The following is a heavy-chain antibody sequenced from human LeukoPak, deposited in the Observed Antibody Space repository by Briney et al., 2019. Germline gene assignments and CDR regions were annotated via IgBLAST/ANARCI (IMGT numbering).Heavy chain of an antibody. CDR3: AADPSGLDGSYIGLLGY. J-gene: IGHJ4*02. D-gene: IGHD1-26*01. Sequence: GTSVKVSCKASGFTFTSSAMQWVRQARGQRLEWIGWIVVGSGNTNYAQKFQERVTITRDMSTSTAYMELSSLRSEDTAVYYCAADPSGLDGSYIGLLGYWGQGTLVTVSS. CDR2: IVVGSGNT. CDR1: GFTFTSSA. V-gene: IGHV1-58*02.